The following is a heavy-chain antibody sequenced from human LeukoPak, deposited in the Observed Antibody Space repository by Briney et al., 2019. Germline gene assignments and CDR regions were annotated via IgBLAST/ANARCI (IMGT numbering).Heavy chain of an antibody. Sequence: GGSLRLSCAASGFTFSSYDMHWVRQTTGKGLEWVSSIGIAGDTYYPGSVKGRFTISREDAKNSLYLQMNSLRAGDTAVYYCARAPPYSSASWGYYGMDVWGQGTTVTVSS. D-gene: IGHD6-6*01. CDR3: ARAPPYSSASWGYYGMDV. CDR2: IGIAGDT. V-gene: IGHV3-13*01. J-gene: IGHJ6*02. CDR1: GFTFSSYD.